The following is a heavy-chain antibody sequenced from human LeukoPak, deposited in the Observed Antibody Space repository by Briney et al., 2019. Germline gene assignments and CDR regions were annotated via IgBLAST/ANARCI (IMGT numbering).Heavy chain of an antibody. D-gene: IGHD2-8*02. V-gene: IGHV3-7*03. J-gene: IGHJ4*02. CDR2: INQDGTDK. CDR3: VTYSTGLYKGLEF. CDR1: GFTFTTYW. Sequence: PGGSLRLSCAASGFTFTTYWMSWIRQAPGKGLERVANINQDGTDKYYVDSVKGRFTFSRDNAQNSLYLQMSSLRVEDTAVYYCVTYSTGLYKGLEFWGQGTQVTVSS.